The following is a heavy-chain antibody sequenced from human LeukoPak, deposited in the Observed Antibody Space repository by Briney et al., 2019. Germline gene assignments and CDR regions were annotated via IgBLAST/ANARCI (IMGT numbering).Heavy chain of an antibody. Sequence: SETLSLTCAVYGGSFSGYYWSWIRQPPGKGLEWIGEINHSGSTNYNPSLKSRVTISVDTSKNQFSLKLSSVTAANTAVYYCARPVPSRLGWFDPWGQGTLVTVSS. CDR3: ARPVPSRLGWFDP. D-gene: IGHD1-1*01. V-gene: IGHV4-34*01. CDR2: INHSGST. CDR1: GGSFSGYY. J-gene: IGHJ5*02.